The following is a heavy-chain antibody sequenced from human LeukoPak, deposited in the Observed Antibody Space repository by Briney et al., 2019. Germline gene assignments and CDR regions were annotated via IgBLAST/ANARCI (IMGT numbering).Heavy chain of an antibody. CDR1: GGSISSGDYY. D-gene: IGHD1-26*01. J-gene: IGHJ4*02. Sequence: SETLSLTCTVSGGSISSGDYYWSWIRQPQGKGLEWIGYIYYSGSTYYNPSLKSRVTISVDTSKNQFSLKLSSVTAADTAVYYCDREVGANFDYWGQGTLVTVSS. CDR2: IYYSGST. V-gene: IGHV4-30-4*08. CDR3: DREVGANFDY.